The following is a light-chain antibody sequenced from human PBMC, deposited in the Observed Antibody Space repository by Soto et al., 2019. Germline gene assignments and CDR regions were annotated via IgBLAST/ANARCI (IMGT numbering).Light chain of an antibody. Sequence: EIVMTKSPATLSVSPGERATLSCRASQSVSSNLAWYQQKTGQAPRLLIYGASTRATGITARFSGSGSGTEFTLTISRLQSEDFAVYYCQEDNNWPPLTFGQGTKEEIK. CDR3: QEDNNWPPLT. CDR2: GAS. J-gene: IGKJ1*01. CDR1: QSVSSN. V-gene: IGKV3D-15*01.